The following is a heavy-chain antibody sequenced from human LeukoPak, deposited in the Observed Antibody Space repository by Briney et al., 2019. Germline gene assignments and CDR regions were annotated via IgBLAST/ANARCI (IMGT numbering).Heavy chain of an antibody. D-gene: IGHD2-15*01. J-gene: IGHJ4*02. CDR2: ISSSSSYI. CDR3: AREVWDCSGGSCYFDY. V-gene: IGHV3-21*01. Sequence: GGSLRLSCEASGFTFSSYSMNWVRQAPGKGLEWVSSISSSSSYIYYADSVKGRFTISRDNAKNSLYLQMNSLRAEDTAVYYCAREVWDCSGGSCYFDYWGQGTLVTVSS. CDR1: GFTFSSYS.